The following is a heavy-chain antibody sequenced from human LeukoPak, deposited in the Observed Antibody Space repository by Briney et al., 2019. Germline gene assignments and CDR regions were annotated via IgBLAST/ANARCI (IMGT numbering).Heavy chain of an antibody. V-gene: IGHV4-59*04. J-gene: IGHJ3*01. Sequence: PGGSLRLSCAASGFTFSSYAMSWVRQPPGKGLEWIGTVYYTGNTYYNPSLKGRVAISVDTSRNQFSLQLTSMTAADTAVYYCARLRAMAGHRGGFDFWGRGTMVTVSS. CDR3: ARLRAMAGHRGGFDF. CDR1: GFTFSSYA. CDR2: VYYTGNT. D-gene: IGHD6-19*01.